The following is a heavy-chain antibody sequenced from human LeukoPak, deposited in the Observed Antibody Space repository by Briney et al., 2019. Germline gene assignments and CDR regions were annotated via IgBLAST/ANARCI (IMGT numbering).Heavy chain of an antibody. CDR1: GYSISSGYS. Sequence: PSETLSLTCTVSGYSISSGYSWGWIRQPPGKGLEWIGSIYHSGSTYYNPSLKSRVTISVDTSKNQFSLKLSSVTAADTAVYYCARKYSSGWYWGGYFDYWGQGTLVTVSS. V-gene: IGHV4-38-2*02. J-gene: IGHJ4*02. D-gene: IGHD6-19*01. CDR2: IYHSGST. CDR3: ARKYSSGWYWGGYFDY.